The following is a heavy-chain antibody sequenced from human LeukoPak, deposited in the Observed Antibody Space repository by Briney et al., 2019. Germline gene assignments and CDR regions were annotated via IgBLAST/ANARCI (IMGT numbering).Heavy chain of an antibody. V-gene: IGHV4-30-2*01. Sequence: SQTLSLTCAVSGGSISSGGYSWSWIRQPPGKGLEWIGEINHSGSTNYNPSLKSRVTISVDTSKNQFSLKLSSVTAADTAVYYCARVEGYCTNGVCYTPWFDPWGQGTLVTVSS. CDR1: GGSISSGGYS. D-gene: IGHD2-8*01. CDR3: ARVEGYCTNGVCYTPWFDP. CDR2: INHSGST. J-gene: IGHJ5*02.